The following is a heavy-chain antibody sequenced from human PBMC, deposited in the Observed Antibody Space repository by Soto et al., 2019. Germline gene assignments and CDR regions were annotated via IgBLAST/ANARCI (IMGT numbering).Heavy chain of an antibody. CDR3: AKFLVVVITTHHYFDY. Sequence: GGSLRLSCAASGFTFSSYAMSWVRQAPGKGLEWVSAISGSGGSTYYAHSVKGRFTISRDNSKNTLYLQMNSLRAEDTAVYYCAKFLVVVITTHHYFDYWGQGTLVTVSS. V-gene: IGHV3-23*01. CDR2: ISGSGGST. CDR1: GFTFSSYA. D-gene: IGHD3-22*01. J-gene: IGHJ4*02.